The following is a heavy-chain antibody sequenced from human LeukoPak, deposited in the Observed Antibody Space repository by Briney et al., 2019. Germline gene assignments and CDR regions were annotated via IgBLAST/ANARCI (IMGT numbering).Heavy chain of an antibody. V-gene: IGHV3-53*01. Sequence: KPGGSLRLSCAASGFTVSGNYMNWVRQAPGRGLEWVSAIYRGGSTYYADSVKGRFTISRDNSKNTLSLQLNSLRVEDTAVYYCARDPFSLLWFGDDAFDIWGQGTMVTVSS. CDR3: ARDPFSLLWFGDDAFDI. D-gene: IGHD3-10*01. CDR2: IYRGGST. CDR1: GFTVSGNY. J-gene: IGHJ3*02.